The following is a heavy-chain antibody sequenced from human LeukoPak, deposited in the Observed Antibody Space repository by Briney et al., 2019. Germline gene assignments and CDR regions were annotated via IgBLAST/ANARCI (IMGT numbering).Heavy chain of an antibody. CDR1: GYTFTDYD. CDR2: ISAYNGNT. J-gene: IGHJ4*02. CDR3: AREGIRIAAAGTIDY. Sequence: ASVRVSCKTSGYTFTDYDITWVRQAPGQGLEWMGWISAYNGNTNYAQKLQGRVTMTTDTSTSTAYMELRSLRSDDTAMYYCAREGIRIAAAGTIDYWGQGTLVTVSS. D-gene: IGHD6-13*01. V-gene: IGHV1-18*01.